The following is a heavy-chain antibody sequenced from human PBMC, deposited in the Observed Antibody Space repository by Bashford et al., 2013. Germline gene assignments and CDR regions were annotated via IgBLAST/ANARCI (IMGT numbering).Heavy chain of an antibody. D-gene: IGHD3-10*02. J-gene: IGHJ6*03. V-gene: IGHV3-48*01. CDR3: ARDLNKFGSYMDV. CDR2: ISSSSSTI. CDR1: GFTFSSYS. Sequence: GSLRLSCAASGFTFSSYSMNWVRQAPGKGLEWVSYISSSSSTIYYADSVKGRFTISRDNAKNTLYLQMNSLRVEDTAVYYCARDLNKFGSYMDVWGKGTTVTVSS.